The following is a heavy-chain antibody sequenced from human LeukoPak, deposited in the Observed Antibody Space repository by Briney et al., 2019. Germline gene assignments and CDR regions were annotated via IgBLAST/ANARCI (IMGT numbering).Heavy chain of an antibody. V-gene: IGHV1-8*01. CDR1: GYTFTSYD. CDR2: MNPNSGNT. Sequence: ASVKVSCKASGYTFTSYDINWVRQATGQGLEWMGWMNPNSGNTGYAQTFQGRVTMTRNTSISTAYMELSSLRSEDTAVYYCARGYSDTMVRGVIIPHFAYWGQGTLVTVSS. J-gene: IGHJ4*02. D-gene: IGHD3-10*01. CDR3: ARGYSDTMVRGVIIPHFAY.